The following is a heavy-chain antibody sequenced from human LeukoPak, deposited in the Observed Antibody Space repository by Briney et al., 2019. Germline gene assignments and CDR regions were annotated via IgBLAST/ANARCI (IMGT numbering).Heavy chain of an antibody. CDR3: AHRRGSGSSFDY. V-gene: IGHV2-5*02. CDR1: GFSLSTSEVG. D-gene: IGHD3-10*01. J-gene: IGHJ4*02. Sequence: SGPTLVKPTQTLTLTCTFSGFSLSTSEVGVGWIRQPPGKALEWLALIYWDDDKHYSPSLKSRLTITRDTPKNQVVLTMTNVDPVDTATYYCAHRRGSGSSFDYWGQGTLVTVSS. CDR2: IYWDDDK.